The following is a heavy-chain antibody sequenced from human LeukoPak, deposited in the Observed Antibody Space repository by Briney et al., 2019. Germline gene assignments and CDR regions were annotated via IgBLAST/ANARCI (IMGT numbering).Heavy chain of an antibody. CDR2: ISSSSYI. V-gene: IGHV3-21*01. Sequence: GGSLRLSCAASGFTFSSYSMNWVRQAPGKGLEWVSSISSSSYIYYADSVKGRFTISRDNAKNSLYLQMNSLRAEDTAVYYCARGGYCSSTSCSAYNWFDPWGQGTLVTVSS. CDR3: ARGGYCSSTSCSAYNWFDP. D-gene: IGHD2-2*01. J-gene: IGHJ5*02. CDR1: GFTFSSYS.